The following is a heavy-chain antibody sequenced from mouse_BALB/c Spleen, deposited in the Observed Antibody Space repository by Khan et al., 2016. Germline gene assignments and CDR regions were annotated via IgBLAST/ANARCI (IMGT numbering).Heavy chain of an antibody. CDR1: GYTFTDYS. D-gene: IGHD2-4*01. CDR2: INTETGEP. V-gene: IGHV9-2-1*01. CDR3: ARRDDYDGFAY. Sequence: QIQLVQSGPELKKPGETVKISCKASGYTFTDYSMHWVKQAPGKGLKWMGWINTETGEPTYADDFKGRFAFSLETSASTAYLQINNLKNEDTATYFCARRDDYDGFAYRGQGTLVTVSA. J-gene: IGHJ3*01.